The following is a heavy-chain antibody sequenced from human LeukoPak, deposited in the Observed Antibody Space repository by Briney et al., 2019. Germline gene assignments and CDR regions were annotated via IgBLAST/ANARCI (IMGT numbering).Heavy chain of an antibody. D-gene: IGHD1-1*01. J-gene: IGHJ5*02. CDR2: IYYSGST. Sequence: SETLSLTCTVSGGSISSYDWSWIRQPPGKGLEWIGYIYYSGSTNYNPSLKSRVTISVDTSKNQFSLKLSSVTAADTAVYYCARGGSTGTNLNWVDPWGQGTLVTATS. CDR3: ARGGSTGTNLNWVDP. V-gene: IGHV4-59*01. CDR1: GGSISSYD.